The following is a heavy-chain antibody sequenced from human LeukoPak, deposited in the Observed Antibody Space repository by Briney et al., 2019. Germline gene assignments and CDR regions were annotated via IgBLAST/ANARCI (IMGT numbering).Heavy chain of an antibody. Sequence: SETLSLTCAVSGGSISSGGYSWSWIRQPPGKGLEWIGYIYHSGSTYYNPSLKSRVTISVDRSKNQFSLKLSSVTAADTAVYYCACSSGYDSDNWFDPWGQGTLVTVSS. CDR2: IYHSGST. CDR1: GGSISSGGYS. D-gene: IGHD3-22*01. J-gene: IGHJ5*02. V-gene: IGHV4-30-2*01. CDR3: ACSSGYDSDNWFDP.